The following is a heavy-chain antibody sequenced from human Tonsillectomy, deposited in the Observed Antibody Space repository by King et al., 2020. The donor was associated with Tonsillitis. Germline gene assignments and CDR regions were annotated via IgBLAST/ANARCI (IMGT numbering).Heavy chain of an antibody. D-gene: IGHD3-3*01. CDR3: AKTNYDFWSGFTAGAFDV. Sequence: VQLVESGGGLVQPGGSLRLSCAASGFTFNDYAMSWVRQAPGKGLAWVSTISGSGGNTYYADSVKGRFTISRDNSKNTLYLQVNSLRAEDTAIYYCAKTNYDFWSGFTAGAFDVWGQGAMVTASS. CDR2: ISGSGGNT. J-gene: IGHJ3*01. CDR1: GFTFNDYA. V-gene: IGHV3-23*04.